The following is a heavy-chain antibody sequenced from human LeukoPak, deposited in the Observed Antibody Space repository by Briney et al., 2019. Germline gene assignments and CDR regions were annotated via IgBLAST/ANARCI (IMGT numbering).Heavy chain of an antibody. D-gene: IGHD3-16*02. V-gene: IGHV1-2*02. J-gene: IGHJ4*02. Sequence: VASVKVSCKASGYTFTGYYMHWVRQAPGQGLEWMGWINPNSGGTNYAQKFQGRVTMTRDTSISTAYMELSRLRSDDTAVYYCARGPLTVSVWGSHRGYNFDYWGQGTLVTVSS. CDR3: ARGPLTVSVWGSHRGYNFDY. CDR2: INPNSGGT. CDR1: GYTFTGYY.